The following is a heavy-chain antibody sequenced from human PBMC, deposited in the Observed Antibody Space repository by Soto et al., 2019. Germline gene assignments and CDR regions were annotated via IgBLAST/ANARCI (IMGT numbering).Heavy chain of an antibody. D-gene: IGHD3-16*01. CDR2: ILDDGSKQ. V-gene: IGHV3-33*01. CDR1: GFTCKNYG. Sequence: QVQLVESGGGVVQPGRSLRLSCVASGFTCKNYGMHWVRQAPGKGLEWVAVILDDGSKQWYGDSVKGRFIISRDNSKNTLYLEMSSLGPEDKAVYYCARDDAYVDNGLDYWGQGTLVTVSS. J-gene: IGHJ4*02. CDR3: ARDDAYVDNGLDY.